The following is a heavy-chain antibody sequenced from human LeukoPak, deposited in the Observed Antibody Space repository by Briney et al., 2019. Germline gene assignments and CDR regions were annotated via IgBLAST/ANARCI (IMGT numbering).Heavy chain of an antibody. J-gene: IGHJ4*02. CDR2: ISSSSSTI. CDR1: GFTFSSYS. V-gene: IGHV3-48*04. CDR3: ARGTCGGDCFDDY. Sequence: PGGSLRLSCAASGFTFSSYSMNWVRQAPGKGLEWVSYISSSSSTIYYADSVKGRFTISRDNAKNSLYLQMNSLRAEDTAVYYCARGTCGGDCFDDYWGQGTLVTVSS. D-gene: IGHD2-21*02.